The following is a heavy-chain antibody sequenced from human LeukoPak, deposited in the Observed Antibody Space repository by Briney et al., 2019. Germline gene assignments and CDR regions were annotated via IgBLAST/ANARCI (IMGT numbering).Heavy chain of an antibody. CDR3: AREFFGYYYVFDY. J-gene: IGHJ4*02. D-gene: IGHD3-22*01. CDR1: GYTFTGYY. CDR2: INPNSGGT. Sequence: ASVKVSCKASGYTFTGYYMHWARQAPGQGLEWMGWINPNSGGTNYAQKFQGRVTMTRDTSISTAYMELSRLRSDDTAVYYCAREFFGYYYVFDYWGQGTLVTVSS. V-gene: IGHV1-2*02.